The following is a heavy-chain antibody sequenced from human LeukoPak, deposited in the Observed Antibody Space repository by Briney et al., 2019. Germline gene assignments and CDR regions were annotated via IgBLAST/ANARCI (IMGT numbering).Heavy chain of an antibody. CDR3: AKDMGAYDSSGYSY. V-gene: IGHV3-9*03. J-gene: IGHJ4*02. Sequence: GGSLRLSCAASGFTFDDYAMHWVRQAPGKGLEWVSGISWNSGNIGYADSVKGRFTISRDNAKNSLYLQMNGPRAEDMALYYCAKDMGAYDSSGYSYWGQGTLVTVSS. CDR2: ISWNSGNI. D-gene: IGHD3-22*01. CDR1: GFTFDDYA.